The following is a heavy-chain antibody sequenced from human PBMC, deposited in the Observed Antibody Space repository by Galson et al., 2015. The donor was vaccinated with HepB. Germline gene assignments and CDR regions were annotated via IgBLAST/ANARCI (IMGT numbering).Heavy chain of an antibody. V-gene: IGHV3-73*01. CDR3: TRPGYGSSWFLDYSHGMDI. CDR2: IRSRANDYAT. Sequence: SLRLSCAASGFTFSGSGIHWVRLASGKGPEWVGRIRSRANDYATAYAASVRGRFTVSRDDSKNTAYLQMNSLKTEDTAVYYCTRPGYGSSWFLDYSHGMDIWGQGTTVIVS. CDR1: GFTFSGSG. D-gene: IGHD6-13*01. J-gene: IGHJ6*02.